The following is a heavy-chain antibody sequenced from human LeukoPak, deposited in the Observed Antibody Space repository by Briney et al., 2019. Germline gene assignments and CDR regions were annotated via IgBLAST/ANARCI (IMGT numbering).Heavy chain of an antibody. V-gene: IGHV4-34*01. Sequence: SETLSLTCAVYGESFNGYYWSWIRQSPQKGLEWIGHINHVGITNYNPSLKSRLTILVDTSKNQFTLKLKSVTAADTAVYYCARGVGNYRYYFDFWGQGTLVTVSS. CDR1: GESFNGYY. J-gene: IGHJ4*02. CDR2: INHVGIT. D-gene: IGHD3-22*01. CDR3: ARGVGNYRYYFDF.